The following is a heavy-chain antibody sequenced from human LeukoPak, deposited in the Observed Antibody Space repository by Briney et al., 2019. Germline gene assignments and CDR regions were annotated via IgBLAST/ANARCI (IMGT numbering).Heavy chain of an antibody. V-gene: IGHV4-39*07. D-gene: IGHD6-6*01. CDR3: ARDGLDPSHLRYNWFDP. CDR1: GGSISSSSYY. J-gene: IGHJ5*02. Sequence: SETLSLTCTVSGGSISSSSYYWGWIRQPPGKGLEWIGSISYSGSTYYNPSLKSRVTISVDTSKNQFSLKLSSVTAADTAVYYCARDGLDPSHLRYNWFDPWGQGTLVTVSS. CDR2: ISYSGST.